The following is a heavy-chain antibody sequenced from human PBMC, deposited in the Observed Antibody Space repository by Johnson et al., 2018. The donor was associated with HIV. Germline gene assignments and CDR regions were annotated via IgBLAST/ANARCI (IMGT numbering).Heavy chain of an antibody. CDR2: INSDGRST. J-gene: IGHJ3*01. CDR3: ARVQLLEDDVFNV. Sequence: EVQLVESGGDLVQPGGSLRLSCVGSGIAFSTNWMHWVRQAPGKGLVWVSRINSDGRSTSYADSVKGRFTISRDNATNTLYLQMDNLGAEDTAVYYCARVQLLEDDVFNVWGQGTMVTVS. D-gene: IGHD3-10*01. V-gene: IGHV3-74*01. CDR1: GIAFSTNW.